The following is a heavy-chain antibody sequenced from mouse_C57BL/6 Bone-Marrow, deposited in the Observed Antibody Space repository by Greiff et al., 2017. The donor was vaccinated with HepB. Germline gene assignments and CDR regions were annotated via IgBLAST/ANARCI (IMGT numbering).Heavy chain of an antibody. D-gene: IGHD2-5*01. Sequence: QVQLQQPGAELVMPGASVKLSCKASGYTFTSYWMHWVKQRPGQGLEWIGEIDPSDSYTNYNQKFKGKSTLTVDKSSSTAYLQLSSLTSEDSAVYYCAREDSNYAWLAYWGQGTLITVSA. CDR1: GYTFTSYW. CDR3: AREDSNYAWLAY. J-gene: IGHJ3*01. CDR2: IDPSDSYT. V-gene: IGHV1-69*01.